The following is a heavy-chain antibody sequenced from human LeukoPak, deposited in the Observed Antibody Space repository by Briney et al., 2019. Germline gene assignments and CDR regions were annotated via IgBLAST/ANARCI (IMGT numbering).Heavy chain of an antibody. Sequence: SETLSLTCTVSGGSISSYYWSWIRQPPGKGLEWIGYIYYSGSTNYNPSLKSRVTISVDTSKNQFSLKLSSVTAADTAVYYCARVRYSGSYHLDYWGQGTLVTVSS. D-gene: IGHD1-26*01. CDR3: ARVRYSGSYHLDY. J-gene: IGHJ4*02. CDR2: IYYSGST. CDR1: GGSISSYY. V-gene: IGHV4-59*01.